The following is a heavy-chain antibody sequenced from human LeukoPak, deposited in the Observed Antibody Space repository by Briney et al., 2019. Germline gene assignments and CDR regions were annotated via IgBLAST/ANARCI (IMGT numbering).Heavy chain of an antibody. Sequence: GGSLRLSCAGSGFTFSSYSMNWVRQAPGKGLEWVSYISSSSSTIYYADSVKGRFTISRDNAKNSLYLQMNSLRAEDTAVYYCARARGGGYFDCWGQRTLVTVSS. V-gene: IGHV3-48*01. D-gene: IGHD3-16*01. CDR1: GFTFSSYS. CDR3: ARARGGGYFDC. J-gene: IGHJ4*02. CDR2: ISSSSSTI.